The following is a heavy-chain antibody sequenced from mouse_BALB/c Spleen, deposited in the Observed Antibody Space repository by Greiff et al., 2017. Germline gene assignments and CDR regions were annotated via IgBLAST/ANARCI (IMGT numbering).Heavy chain of an antibody. CDR1: GYTFTSYT. Sequence: VQLQQSGAELARPGASVKMSCKASGYTFTSYTMHWVKQRPGQGLEWIGYINPSSGYTNYNQKFKGKATLTADKSSSTAYMELRSLTSEDSAVYYCTRRLGGNYVWFAYWGQGTLVTVSA. V-gene: IGHV1-4*01. CDR3: TRRLGGNYVWFAY. J-gene: IGHJ3*01. CDR2: INPSSGYT. D-gene: IGHD2-1*01.